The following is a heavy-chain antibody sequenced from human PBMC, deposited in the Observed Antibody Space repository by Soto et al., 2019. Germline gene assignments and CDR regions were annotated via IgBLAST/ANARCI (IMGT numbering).Heavy chain of an antibody. CDR2: IYHSGST. J-gene: IGHJ4*02. CDR3: EGGLNWAFDY. Sequence: SETLSLTCAVSGYSISSGYYWCWIRQPPGKGLEWIGSIYHSGSTDYKPSLKSRVTISVDTSNNQFSLKLSSVTAADTPLYYCEGGLNWAFDYWGQGTLVTVSS. CDR1: GYSISSGYY. V-gene: IGHV4-38-2*01. D-gene: IGHD7-27*01.